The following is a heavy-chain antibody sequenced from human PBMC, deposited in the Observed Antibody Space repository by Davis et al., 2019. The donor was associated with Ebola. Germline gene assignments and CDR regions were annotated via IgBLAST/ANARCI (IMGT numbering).Heavy chain of an antibody. CDR1: GFTFSGHW. J-gene: IGHJ4*02. CDR2: ISGSSSDI. V-gene: IGHV3-48*02. D-gene: IGHD1-26*01. CDR3: AREGDNGAPHDY. Sequence: GESLKISCAASGFTFSGHWMTWVRQAPGKGLEWLSYISGSSSDIQYADSVKGRCTISRDNAKNLVYLEMHSLRDEDTALYYCAREGDNGAPHDYWGQGARVIVSS.